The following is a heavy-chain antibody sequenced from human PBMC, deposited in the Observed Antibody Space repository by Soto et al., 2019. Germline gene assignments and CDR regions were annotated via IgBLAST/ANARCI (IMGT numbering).Heavy chain of an antibody. CDR2: IWYDGSNK. V-gene: IGHV3-33*01. Sequence: QVQLVESGGGVVQPGRSLRLSCAASGFTFSSYGMHWVRQAPGKGLEWVAVIWYDGSNKYYADSVKGRFTISRDNSKNTLYLQMNSLRAEDTAVYYCARDRTGYDFWSGYYNYYYGMDVW. D-gene: IGHD3-3*01. J-gene: IGHJ6*01. CDR3: ARDRTGYDFWSGYYNYYYGMDV. CDR1: GFTFSSYG.